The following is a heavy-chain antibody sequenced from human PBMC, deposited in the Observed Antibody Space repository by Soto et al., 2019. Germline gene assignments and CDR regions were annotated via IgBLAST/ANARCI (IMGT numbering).Heavy chain of an antibody. Sequence: ETLSLTCTVSGGSISSYYWSWIRQPAGKGLEWIGRIYSSGSTNYNPSLKSRVTMSVDTSKNQFSLKLSSVTAADTAVYYCARGTQPRSPPPDTGLEYWGQGFLDTVSS. CDR2: IYSSGST. V-gene: IGHV4-4*07. CDR3: ARGTQPRSPPPDTGLEY. J-gene: IGHJ4*02. CDR1: GGSISSYY. D-gene: IGHD1-26*01.